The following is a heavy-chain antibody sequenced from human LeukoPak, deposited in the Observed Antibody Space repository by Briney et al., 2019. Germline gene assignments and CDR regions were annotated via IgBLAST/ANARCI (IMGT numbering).Heavy chain of an antibody. CDR2: MNPNRGDT. CDR1: GYTFTGYY. CDR3: ARGYYDSSGNTVDY. D-gene: IGHD3-22*01. Sequence: ASVKVSCKASGYTFTGYYIHWMRQAPGQGLEWMGWMNPNRGDTSYAQKFQGRVTMTRDTSISTAYMELSRLRSDDTAVYYCARGYYDSSGNTVDYWGQGTLVTVSS. V-gene: IGHV1-2*02. J-gene: IGHJ4*02.